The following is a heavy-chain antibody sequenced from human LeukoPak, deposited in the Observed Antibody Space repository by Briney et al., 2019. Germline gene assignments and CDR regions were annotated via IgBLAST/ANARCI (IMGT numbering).Heavy chain of an antibody. CDR2: ISGSGGTT. CDR1: GFIFSSYA. V-gene: IGHV3-23*01. J-gene: IGHJ4*02. Sequence: GGSLRLSCAASGFIFSSYAMSWVRQAPGKGLEWVSVISGSGGTTYYADSVKGRFTISRDNSKSTLYLQMNSLRAEGTAVYYCAKGNGKAATGNVVDYWGQGTLVTVSS. D-gene: IGHD6-13*01. CDR3: AKGNGKAATGNVVDY.